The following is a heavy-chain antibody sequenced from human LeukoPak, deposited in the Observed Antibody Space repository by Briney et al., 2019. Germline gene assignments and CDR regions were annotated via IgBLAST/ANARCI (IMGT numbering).Heavy chain of an antibody. CDR1: GGSISSGGYS. J-gene: IGHJ5*02. V-gene: IGHV4-30-4*07. Sequence: PSETLSLTCAVSGGSISSGGYSWSWIRQPPGKGLEWIGYIYYSGNTYYNPSLKSRVTISLDTSKNQFSLKLNSVTAADTAVYYCARDIGVTDSNDYYVFDPWGQGTLVTVSS. D-gene: IGHD3-22*01. CDR2: IYYSGNT. CDR3: ARDIGVTDSNDYYVFDP.